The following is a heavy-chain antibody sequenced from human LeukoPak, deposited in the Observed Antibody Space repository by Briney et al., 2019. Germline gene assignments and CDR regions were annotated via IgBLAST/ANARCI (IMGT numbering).Heavy chain of an antibody. V-gene: IGHV4-4*02. CDR1: GGSISSSNW. D-gene: IGHD3-10*01. CDR2: IYHSGST. J-gene: IGHJ4*02. Sequence: PSETLSLTCAVSGGSISSSNWWSWVRQPPGKGLEWIGEIYHSGSTNYNPSLKSRVTISVDKSKNQFSLKLSSVTAADTAVYYCARDVYGSGTRFDYWGQGTLVTVSS. CDR3: ARDVYGSGTRFDY.